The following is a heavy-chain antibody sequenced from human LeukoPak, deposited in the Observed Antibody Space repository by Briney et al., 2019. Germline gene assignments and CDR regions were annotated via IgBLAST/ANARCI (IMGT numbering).Heavy chain of an antibody. CDR3: VGTIASRGSEY. J-gene: IGHJ4*02. D-gene: IGHD6-6*01. CDR2: LPPDELGI. V-gene: IGHV3-74*01. CDR1: GFTFTNYW. Sequence: GGSLRPSCAASGFTFTNYWMHWVRQAPGMGLVWVSRLPPDELGIIYADSVKGRFTVSRDNAKNTVYLQMNNLRVDDTAMYYCVGTIASRGSEYWGQGALVTVSS.